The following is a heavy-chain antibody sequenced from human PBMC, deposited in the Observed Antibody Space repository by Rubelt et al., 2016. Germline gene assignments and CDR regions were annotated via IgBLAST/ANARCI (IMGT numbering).Heavy chain of an antibody. CDR1: KFTFRSYG. Sequence: EQLVESGGGVVQPGRSLRLSCEASKFTFRSYGMHWFRQAPGKGLEWVSYISSSSNTIYYADSVKGRFTISRDNSKNTLYLQMNSLRAEDTAVYNCVREEVGSFYAYWGQGALVIVSS. V-gene: IGHV3-48*01. D-gene: IGHD1-26*01. CDR2: ISSSSNTI. J-gene: IGHJ4*02. CDR3: VREEVGSFYAY.